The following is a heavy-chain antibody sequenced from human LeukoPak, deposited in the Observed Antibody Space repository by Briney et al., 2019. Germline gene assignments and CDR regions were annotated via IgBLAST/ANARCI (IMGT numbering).Heavy chain of an antibody. J-gene: IGHJ4*02. CDR2: IYYSGST. Sequence: SETLSLTCTVAGGSISSYYWSWIRQPPGKGLEWIGYIYYSGSTNYNPSLKSRVTISVDTSKKQFSLKLSSVTAADTAVYYCARAKRGPSDGSGYYIDYWGQGTLVTVSS. CDR3: ARAKRGPSDGSGYYIDY. D-gene: IGHD3-22*01. V-gene: IGHV4-59*01. CDR1: GGSISSYY.